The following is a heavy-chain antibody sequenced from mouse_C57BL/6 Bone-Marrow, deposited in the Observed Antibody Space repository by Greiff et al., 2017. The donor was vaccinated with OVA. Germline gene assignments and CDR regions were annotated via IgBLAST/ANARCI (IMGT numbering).Heavy chain of an antibody. Sequence: VKLVESGAELVRPGASVKLSCTASGFNIKDDYMHWVKQRPEQGLEWIGWIDPENGDTEYASKFQGKATITADTSSNTAYLQLSSLASEDTAVYYYHQSYFDYWGQGTTLTVTS. J-gene: IGHJ2*01. V-gene: IGHV14-4*01. CDR3: HQSYFDY. CDR2: IDPENGDT. CDR1: GFNIKDDY.